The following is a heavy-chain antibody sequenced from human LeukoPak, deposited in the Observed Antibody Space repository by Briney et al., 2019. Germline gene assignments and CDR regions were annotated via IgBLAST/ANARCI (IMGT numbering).Heavy chain of an antibody. CDR2: IIPILGIA. V-gene: IGHV1-69*02. CDR1: GGTFSSYT. J-gene: IGHJ6*02. Sequence: SVKVSCKASGGTFSSYTINWVRQAPGQGLEWMGRIIPILGIANYAQKFQGRVTITADKSTSTAYMELSSLRSEDTAVYYCARGVVPAPYYYYGMDVWGQGTTVTVSS. D-gene: IGHD2-2*01. CDR3: ARGVVPAPYYYYGMDV.